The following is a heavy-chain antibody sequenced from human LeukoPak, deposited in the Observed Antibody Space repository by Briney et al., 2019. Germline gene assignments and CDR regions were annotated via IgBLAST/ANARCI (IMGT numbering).Heavy chain of an antibody. D-gene: IGHD4-17*01. J-gene: IGHJ3*02. CDR2: ISYDGSNK. V-gene: IGHV3-30*18. CDR1: GXSFSNHG. CDR3: AKGAVTTYFRGAFDI. Sequence: PGGSLRLSCAASGXSFSNHGMHWVRQAPGKGLEWVAVISYDGSNKYYADSVKGRFTISRDNSMNTLHLQMNSLRAEDTAVYYCAKGAVTTYFRGAFDIWGQGTMVTVSS.